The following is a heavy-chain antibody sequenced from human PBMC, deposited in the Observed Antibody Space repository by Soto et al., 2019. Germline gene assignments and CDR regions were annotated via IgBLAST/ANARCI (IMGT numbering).Heavy chain of an antibody. CDR3: ARSVVDSSGWYRSGLGG. J-gene: IGHJ4*02. D-gene: IGHD6-19*01. CDR2: LGFDGGGR. CDR1: GFDFSSYG. Sequence: GGSLRLSCAAFGFDFSSYGMHWVRQTPGKGLEWVAVLGFDGGGRYYADSVKGRFTISRDNSKNTLYLQVNSLRTEDTAVYYCARSVVDSSGWYRSGLGGWGQGSLGTVAS. V-gene: IGHV3-33*01.